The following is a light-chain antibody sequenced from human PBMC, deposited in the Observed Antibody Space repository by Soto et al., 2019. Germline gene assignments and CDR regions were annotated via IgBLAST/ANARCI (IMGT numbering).Light chain of an antibody. CDR1: NSDIGTYNC. CDR2: EVS. Sequence: QSALTQPASVSGSPGQTITISCTGTNSDIGTYNCVSWYQQFPGKAPKLMTYEVSNRPSGVSTRFSGSKSGNVASLTISGLQAADEAFYYCSSYTTTNSLLLFGGGTKVTVL. CDR3: SSYTTTNSLLL. V-gene: IGLV2-14*01. J-gene: IGLJ2*01.